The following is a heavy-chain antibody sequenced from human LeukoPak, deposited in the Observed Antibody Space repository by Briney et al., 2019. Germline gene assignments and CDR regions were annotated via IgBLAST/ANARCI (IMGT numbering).Heavy chain of an antibody. V-gene: IGHV1-69*13. CDR3: ARALPKGQLDYYYYYMDV. CDR2: IIPIFGTA. Sequence: SVKVSCKASGGTFSSYAISWVLQAPGQGLEWMGGIIPIFGTANYAQKFQGRVTITADESTSTAYMELSSLRYEDTAVYYCARALPKGQLDYYYYYMDVWGKGTTVTVSS. D-gene: IGHD6-6*01. CDR1: GGTFSSYA. J-gene: IGHJ6*03.